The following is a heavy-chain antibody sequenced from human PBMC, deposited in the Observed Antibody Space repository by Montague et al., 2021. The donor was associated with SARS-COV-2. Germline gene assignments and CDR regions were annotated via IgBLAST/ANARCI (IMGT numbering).Heavy chain of an antibody. D-gene: IGHD3-10*01. Sequence: SETLSLTCTVSGGSMSDHYWAWIRQPPGKGLEWLAYIYYSGGINSNASLKSRATMSVDTSKNQFSLKLTSVTAADTAVYYCARAVSVRRAVNWFDPWGQGTLVTVPS. V-gene: IGHV4-59*11. CDR2: IYYSGGI. CDR1: GGSMSDHY. J-gene: IGHJ5*02. CDR3: ARAVSVRRAVNWFDP.